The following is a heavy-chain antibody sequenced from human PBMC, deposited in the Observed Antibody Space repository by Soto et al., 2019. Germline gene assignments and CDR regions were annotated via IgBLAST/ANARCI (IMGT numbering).Heavy chain of an antibody. CDR2: IIPIFGTA. J-gene: IGHJ4*02. CDR3: AGRGGYCSSTSCLRFDY. CDR1: GGTFSSYA. D-gene: IGHD2-2*01. Sequence: SVKVSCKASGGTFSSYAISCVLRSRLQWREWMGGIIPIFGTANYAQKFQGRVTITADESTSTAYMELSSLRSEDTAVYYCAGRGGYCSSTSCLRFDYWGQGTLVTVSS. V-gene: IGHV1-69*13.